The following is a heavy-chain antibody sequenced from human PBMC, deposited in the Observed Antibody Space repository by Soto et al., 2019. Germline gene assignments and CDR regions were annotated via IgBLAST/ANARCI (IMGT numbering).Heavy chain of an antibody. CDR2: ISGSGGST. CDR1: GFTFSSYA. Sequence: GGSLRLSCAASGFTFSSYAMSWVRQAPGKGLEWVSAISGSGGSTYYADSVKGRFTISRDNSKNTLYLQMNSLRAEDTAVYYCAKDRTIFGVVPPFDYWGQGTLVTVSS. V-gene: IGHV3-23*01. J-gene: IGHJ4*02. D-gene: IGHD3-3*01. CDR3: AKDRTIFGVVPPFDY.